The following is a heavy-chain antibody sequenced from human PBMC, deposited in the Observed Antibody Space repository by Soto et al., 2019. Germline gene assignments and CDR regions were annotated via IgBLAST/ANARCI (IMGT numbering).Heavy chain of an antibody. J-gene: IGHJ4*02. D-gene: IGHD3-3*01. CDR3: ARDYDFWSGSIDY. CDR1: GFTFSSYA. CDR2: ISYDGSNK. Sequence: GGSLRLSCAASGFTFSSYAMHWVRQAPGKGLEWVAVISYDGSNKYYADSVKGRFTISRDNSKNTLYLQMNSLRAEDTAVYYCARDYDFWSGSIDYWGQGTLVTVSS. V-gene: IGHV3-30-3*01.